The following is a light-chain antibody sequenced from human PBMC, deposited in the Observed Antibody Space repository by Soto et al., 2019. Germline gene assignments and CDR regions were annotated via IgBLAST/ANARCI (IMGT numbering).Light chain of an antibody. J-gene: IGKJ1*01. V-gene: IGKV1-5*01. Sequence: DIHMTQFPSTLSASVGDRVTITCRASQSISSWLAWYQQKPGKAPKLLIYDASSLESGVPSRFSGSGSGTEFTLTISSLQPDDFATYYCQQYNSYPWTFGQGTNVDIK. CDR3: QQYNSYPWT. CDR1: QSISSW. CDR2: DAS.